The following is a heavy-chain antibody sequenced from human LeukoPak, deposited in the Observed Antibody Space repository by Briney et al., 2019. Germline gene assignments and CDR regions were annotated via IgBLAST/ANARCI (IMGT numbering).Heavy chain of an antibody. CDR2: INPNSGNT. J-gene: IGHJ4*02. D-gene: IGHD1-1*01. Sequence: ASVKVSCKASGYTFTSYDINWVRQAFGQGLEWMGWINPNSGNTGFTQKFQGRVTVTRSTSISTAYMELSSLTSDDTAVYYCARTSTGTRGGYDVWGQGTLVTVSS. V-gene: IGHV1-8*01. CDR1: GYTFTSYD. CDR3: ARTSTGTRGGYDV.